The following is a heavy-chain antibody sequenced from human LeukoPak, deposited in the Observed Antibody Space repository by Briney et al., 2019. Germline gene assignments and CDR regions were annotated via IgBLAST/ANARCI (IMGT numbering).Heavy chain of an antibody. J-gene: IGHJ4*02. CDR2: IPSSGGST. CDR3: AKDLSAGPLGRFDY. D-gene: IGHD3-10*01. CDR1: GFTFSSYA. Sequence: GGTLRLSCAASGFTFSSYAMSWVREAPGKGLEWVSAIPSSGGSTYFADSVKGRFTISKDDSKNTLYLHMSRLRAEDTAVYYCAKDLSAGPLGRFDYWGQGTLVTVSS. V-gene: IGHV3-23*01.